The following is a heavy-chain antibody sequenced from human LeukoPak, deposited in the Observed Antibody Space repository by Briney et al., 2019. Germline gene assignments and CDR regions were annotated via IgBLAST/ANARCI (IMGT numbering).Heavy chain of an antibody. CDR3: ARAPYGSGTNFGY. Sequence: SETLSLTCTVSGGSISSGGYYWSWIRQHPGKGLEWIAYIYYSGSTYYNPSLKSRVTISVDTSKNQFSLKLSSVTAADTAVYYCARAPYGSGTNFGYWGQGTLVTVSS. J-gene: IGHJ4*02. D-gene: IGHD3-10*01. CDR2: IYYSGST. CDR1: GGSISSGGYY. V-gene: IGHV4-31*03.